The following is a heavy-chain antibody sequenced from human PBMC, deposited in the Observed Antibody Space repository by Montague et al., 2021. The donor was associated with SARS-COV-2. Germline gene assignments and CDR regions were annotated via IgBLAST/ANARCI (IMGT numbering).Heavy chain of an antibody. CDR1: GGSITNNIDY. CDR3: ARLKRYFDSSGSPSAFDF. V-gene: IGHV4-39*02. Sequence: SETLSLTCTVSGGSITNNIDYWAWIRQPPGKGLEWIGSIYYTGNTYYNPSLKSRVTISVVTSKNHFTLKPSSVTAAETAAYYCARLKRYFDSSGSPSAFDFWGQGTKVTVSS. CDR2: IYYTGNT. D-gene: IGHD3-22*01. J-gene: IGHJ3*01.